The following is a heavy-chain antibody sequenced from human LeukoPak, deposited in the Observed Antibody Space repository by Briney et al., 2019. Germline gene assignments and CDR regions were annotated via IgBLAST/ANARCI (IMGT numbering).Heavy chain of an antibody. J-gene: IGHJ4*02. V-gene: IGHV4-4*02. D-gene: IGHD3-22*01. CDR1: GGSISSSNW. Sequence: PSGTLSLTCAVSGGSISSSNWWSWVRQPPGKGLEWIGEIYHSGSTNYNPSLKSRVTISVDTSKNQFSLKLSSVTAADTAVYYCARVLYYYDSSGYYYQFDYWGQGILVTVSS. CDR3: ARVLYYYDSSGYYYQFDY. CDR2: IYHSGST.